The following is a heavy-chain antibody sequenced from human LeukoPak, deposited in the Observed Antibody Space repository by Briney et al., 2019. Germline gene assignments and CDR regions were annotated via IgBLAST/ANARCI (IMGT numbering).Heavy chain of an antibody. D-gene: IGHD3-10*01. V-gene: IGHV4-30-4*01. CDR3: ARESSITMVRGITNWFDP. CDR2: IYYSGST. J-gene: IGHJ5*02. Sequence: PSQTLSLTCTVSGGSISSGDYYWSWIRQPPGKGLEWIGYIYYSGSTYYNPSLKSRVAISVDTSKNQFSLKLSSVTAADTAVYYCARESSITMVRGITNWFDPWGQGTLVTVSS. CDR1: GGSISSGDYY.